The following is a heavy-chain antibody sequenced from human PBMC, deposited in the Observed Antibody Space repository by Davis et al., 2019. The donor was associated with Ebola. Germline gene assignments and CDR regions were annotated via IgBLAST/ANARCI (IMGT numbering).Heavy chain of an antibody. D-gene: IGHD3-22*01. CDR2: VYYNGNT. CDR3: ASVLTYYYDSSGYYRGAFFDY. Sequence: MPGGSLRLSCTVSGDSISNPTYYWAWIRQPPGKGLEWIGHVYYNGNTYYNPSRKSRVNISVDTSKNQFSLKLSSVTAADTAVYYCASVLTYYYDSSGYYRGAFFDYWGQGTLVTVSS. J-gene: IGHJ4*02. CDR1: GDSISNPTYY. V-gene: IGHV4-39*01.